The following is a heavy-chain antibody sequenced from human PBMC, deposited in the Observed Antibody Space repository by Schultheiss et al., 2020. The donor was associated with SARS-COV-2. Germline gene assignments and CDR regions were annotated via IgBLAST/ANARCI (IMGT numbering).Heavy chain of an antibody. V-gene: IGHV1-18*01. D-gene: IGHD2-2*01. CDR2: ISAYNGNT. J-gene: IGHJ6*02. CDR1: GYTFTSYG. Sequence: ASVKVSCKASGYTFTSYGISWVRQAPGQGLEWMGWISAYNGNTNYAQKLQGRVTMTTDTSTSTAYMELRSLRSEDTAVYYCARGDDQLLLDYYYYYGMDVWGQGTTVTVSS. CDR3: ARGDDQLLLDYYYYYGMDV.